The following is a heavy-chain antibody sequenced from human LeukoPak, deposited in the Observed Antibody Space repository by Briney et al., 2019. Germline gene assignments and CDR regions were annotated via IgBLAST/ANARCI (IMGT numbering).Heavy chain of an antibody. CDR1: GFTFSNYG. Sequence: GRSLRLSCAASGFTFSNYGMHWVRQAPGKGLEWVAVISYDGNSKYYVDSVKGRFTISRDNTKNTLYLQMNSLRAEDTAVYYCAKGYCSSTSCYPEAPSDYWGQGTLVTVSS. V-gene: IGHV3-30*18. CDR2: ISYDGNSK. CDR3: AKGYCSSTSCYPEAPSDY. D-gene: IGHD2-2*01. J-gene: IGHJ4*02.